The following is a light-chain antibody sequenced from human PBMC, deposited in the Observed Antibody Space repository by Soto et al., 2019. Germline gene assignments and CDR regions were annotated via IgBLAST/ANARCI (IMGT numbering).Light chain of an antibody. CDR3: QQYGSSPPYT. V-gene: IGKV3-20*01. J-gene: IGKJ2*01. Sequence: EIVLTQSPGTLSLSPGERATLSCRASQSVSSRYLAWYQQKPGQAPRLLIYGASSRATGIPDRFSGSGSGTAFTLTISSLEPEDFAVYYCQQYGSSPPYTFGQGTKLEIK. CDR1: QSVSSRY. CDR2: GAS.